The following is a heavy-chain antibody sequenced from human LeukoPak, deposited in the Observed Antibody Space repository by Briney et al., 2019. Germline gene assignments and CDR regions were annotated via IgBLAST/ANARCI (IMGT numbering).Heavy chain of an antibody. CDR2: ISAYNGNT. J-gene: IGHJ4*02. Sequence: ASVKVSCKASGYTFTSYGISWVRQAPGQGLEWMGWISAYNGNTNYAQKLQGRVTITRDTSASTAYMELSSLRSEDTAVYYCARGYSYGYDLDYWGQGTLVTVSS. CDR3: ARGYSYGYDLDY. CDR1: GYTFTSYG. D-gene: IGHD5-18*01. V-gene: IGHV1-18*01.